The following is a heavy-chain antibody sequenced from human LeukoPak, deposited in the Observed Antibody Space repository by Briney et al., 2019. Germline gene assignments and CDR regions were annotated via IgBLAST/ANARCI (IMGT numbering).Heavy chain of an antibody. V-gene: IGHV3-33*08. D-gene: IGHD3-16*02. CDR1: GFTFSNYW. Sequence: GGSLRLSCAASGFTFSNYWMTWVRQAPGKGLEWVAVIWYDGSNKYYADSVKGRFTISRDNSKNTLYLQMNSLRAEDPAVYYCARDGVWGSYRMRYFDYWGQGTLVTVSS. J-gene: IGHJ4*02. CDR3: ARDGVWGSYRMRYFDY. CDR2: IWYDGSNK.